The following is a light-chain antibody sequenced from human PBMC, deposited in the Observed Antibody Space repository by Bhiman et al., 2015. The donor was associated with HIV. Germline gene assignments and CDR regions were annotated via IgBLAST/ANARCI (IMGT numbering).Light chain of an antibody. CDR2: DVS. J-gene: IGLJ1*01. V-gene: IGLV2-14*03. CDR3: SSYTSSNTYV. CDR1: SSDVGGYKH. Sequence: QSALTQPASVSGSPGQSITISCTGTSSDVGGYKHVSWYQQHPGKAPKLMIYDVSYRPSGVSNRFSGSKSGNTASLTISGLQTEDEADYYCSSYTSSNTYVFGTGTKVTVL.